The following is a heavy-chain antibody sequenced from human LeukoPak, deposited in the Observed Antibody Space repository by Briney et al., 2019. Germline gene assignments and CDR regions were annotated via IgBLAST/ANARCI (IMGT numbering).Heavy chain of an antibody. CDR3: ARDQHSSLDP. V-gene: IGHV4-59*12. Sequence: SGTLSLTCTVSGGSISSYYWSWIRQPPGKGLEWIGYIYYSGSTNYNPSLKSRVTISVDTSKNQFSLKLSSVTAADTAVYYCARDQHSSLDPWGQGTLVTVSS. CDR1: GGSISSYY. CDR2: IYYSGST. J-gene: IGHJ5*02. D-gene: IGHD6-13*01.